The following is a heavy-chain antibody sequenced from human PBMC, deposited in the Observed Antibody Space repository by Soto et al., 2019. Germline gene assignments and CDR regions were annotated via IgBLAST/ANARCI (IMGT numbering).Heavy chain of an antibody. CDR2: IYPGDSDT. Sequence: GESLKISCKGSGYSFTSYWIGWVRQMPVKGLEWMGIIYPGDSDTRYSPSFQGQVTISADKSISTAYLQWSSLKASDTAMYYFARHDREYYYDSSGYPDYWGQGTLVTVSS. V-gene: IGHV5-51*01. D-gene: IGHD3-22*01. CDR1: GYSFTSYW. CDR3: ARHDREYYYDSSGYPDY. J-gene: IGHJ4*02.